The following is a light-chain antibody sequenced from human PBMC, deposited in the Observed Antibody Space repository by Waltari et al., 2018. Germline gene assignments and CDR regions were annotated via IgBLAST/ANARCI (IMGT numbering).Light chain of an antibody. J-gene: IGKJ2*01. CDR3: QQRSSWTPHT. V-gene: IGKV3-11*01. CDR1: QSVGTY. Sequence: DIVLTQSPATLSLSPGETATLSCRASQSVGTYLAWYQQKPGQAPRLLIYDASNRATGIPARCRGSGSGTDFTLTISSLEAEDFAVYYCQQRSSWTPHTFGQGARLEIK. CDR2: DAS.